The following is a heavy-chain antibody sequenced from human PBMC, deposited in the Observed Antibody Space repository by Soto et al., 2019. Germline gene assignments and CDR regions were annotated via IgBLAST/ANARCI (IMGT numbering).Heavy chain of an antibody. Sequence: EVQLAESGGGLAQPGGSLRLSCAASGFIFSSDWMHWVRQAPGKGLVWVSRINTDGSATSYADSVKGRFTISRDNANNMLYRQMNSLRAEDTAVYYWARDRARDQHYFDYWGQGNMVTLSS. CDR1: GFIFSSDW. V-gene: IGHV3-74*01. CDR2: INTDGSAT. J-gene: IGHJ4*02. CDR3: ARDRARDQHYFDY.